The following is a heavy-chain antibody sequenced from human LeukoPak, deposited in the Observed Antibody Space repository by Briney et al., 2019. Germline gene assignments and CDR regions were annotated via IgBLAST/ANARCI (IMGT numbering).Heavy chain of an antibody. J-gene: IGHJ4*02. CDR2: VCGSGGST. CDR3: AKPSGQREYYDSSDYYPD. D-gene: IGHD3-22*01. V-gene: IGHV3-23*01. Sequence: GGSLRLSCAASGFTFSSYAMSWVRQAPGKGLEWVSGVCGSGGSTYYADAVKGRFTISRDNPQNTLYLQMNSLRAEDTAVYYCAKPSGQREYYDSSDYYPDWGQGTLVTVSS. CDR1: GFTFSSYA.